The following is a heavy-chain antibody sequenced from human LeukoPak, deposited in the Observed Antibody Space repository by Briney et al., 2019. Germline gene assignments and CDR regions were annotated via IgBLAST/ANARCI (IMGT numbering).Heavy chain of an antibody. Sequence: ETLSLTCAVYGGSLSGYWWAWIRQPPGKGLEWVSYISSSSSTIYYADSVKGRFTISRDNAKNSLYLQMNSLRAEDTAVYYCARENLVAAAGHYYYYGMDVWGQGTTVTVSS. CDR2: ISSSSSTI. D-gene: IGHD6-13*01. V-gene: IGHV3-48*04. CDR3: ARENLVAAAGHYYYYGMDV. J-gene: IGHJ6*02. CDR1: GGSLSGYW.